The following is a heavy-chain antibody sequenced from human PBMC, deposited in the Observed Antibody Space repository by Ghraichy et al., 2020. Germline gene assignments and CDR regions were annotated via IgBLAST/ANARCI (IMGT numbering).Heavy chain of an antibody. Sequence: GGSLKLSCETSGFTFRNYGMHWVRQAPGKGLEWVAVTSFDGSTKYYADSVQGRFTISRDNFRDTLYLQMSSLRPEDTALYYCVKDHVHQYDSGSSFFDRCDQEFLVTVTS. CDR2: TSFDGSTK. CDR3: VKDHVHQYDSGSSFFDR. V-gene: IGHV3-30*18. D-gene: IGHD3-10*01. J-gene: IGHJ4*02. CDR1: GFTFRNYG.